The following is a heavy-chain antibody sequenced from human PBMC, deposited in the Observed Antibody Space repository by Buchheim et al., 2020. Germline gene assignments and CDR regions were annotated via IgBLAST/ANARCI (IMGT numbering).Heavy chain of an antibody. V-gene: IGHV3-74*01. CDR3: AREAAGSSAFDI. J-gene: IGHJ3*02. CDR2: INNDGSTT. CDR1: GFTFGSYW. D-gene: IGHD6-13*01. Sequence: EVQLVESGGGLVQPGGSLRLSCAASGFTFGSYWMHWVRQAPGKGLVWVSRINNDGSTTPYADSVKGRFTISRYNAKNTLYLQMNSLRAEDTAVYYCAREAAGSSAFDIWGQGT.